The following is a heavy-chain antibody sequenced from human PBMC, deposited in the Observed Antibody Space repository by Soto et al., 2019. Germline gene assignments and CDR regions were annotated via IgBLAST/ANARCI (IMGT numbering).Heavy chain of an antibody. V-gene: IGHV4-38-2*01. J-gene: IGHJ6*02. CDR3: ARTFDYYGMDV. CDR2: IYHAGSV. CDR1: GYSIGSGDY. Sequence: SETLSLTCALSGYSIGSGDYWAWIRQSPGKGLEWIGSIYHAGSVYYNPSLNGRVALSMDTSKNHFSLKLTSVTAADTAVYYCARTFDYYGMDVWGQGTTVTVSS.